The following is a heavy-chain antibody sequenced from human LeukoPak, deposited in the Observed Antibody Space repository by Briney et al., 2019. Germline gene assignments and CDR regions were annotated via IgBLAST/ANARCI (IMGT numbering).Heavy chain of an antibody. CDR1: GFTFSIYA. CDR2: ISYDGNNK. D-gene: IGHD3-22*01. J-gene: IGHJ4*02. Sequence: GGSLRLSCAASGFTFSIYAMHWVRQAPGKGLEWVGVISYDGNNKYYADSVKGRFTISRDDSKNTLYLQMNSLRAEDTAVYYCARDLVGGWDDSSGYYYGYFDYWGQGTLVTVSS. V-gene: IGHV3-30-3*01. CDR3: ARDLVGGWDDSSGYYYGYFDY.